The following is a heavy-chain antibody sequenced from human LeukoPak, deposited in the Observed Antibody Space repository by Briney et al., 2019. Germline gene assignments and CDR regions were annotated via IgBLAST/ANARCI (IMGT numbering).Heavy chain of an antibody. J-gene: IGHJ3*02. V-gene: IGHV3-9*03. CDR1: GFTFDDYA. Sequence: GRSLRLSCAASGFTFDDYAMHWVRQAPGKGLEWVSGISWNSGSIGYADSVKGRFTISRDNAKNSLYLQMNSLRAEDMALYYCAKDKHLYDRTGAFDIWGPGTMVTVSS. D-gene: IGHD1-14*01. CDR2: ISWNSGSI. CDR3: AKDKHLYDRTGAFDI.